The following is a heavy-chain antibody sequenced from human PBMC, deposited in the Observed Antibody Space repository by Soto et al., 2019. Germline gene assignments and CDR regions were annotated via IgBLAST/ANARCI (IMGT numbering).Heavy chain of an antibody. D-gene: IGHD6-13*01. J-gene: IGHJ4*02. Sequence: QVQLVQSGAEMKQPGASVKVSCKTSGYIFSDYVIHWVRQAPGQRPEWMGYIYGDNTYTKYSEKFQGRVTITSDTSATTGYMEVSSLTSEDTAVYYCASDSAILPGTYFDYWGLGTLVTVFS. CDR2: IYGDNTYT. CDR3: ASDSAILPGTYFDY. V-gene: IGHV1-3*01. CDR1: GYIFSDYV.